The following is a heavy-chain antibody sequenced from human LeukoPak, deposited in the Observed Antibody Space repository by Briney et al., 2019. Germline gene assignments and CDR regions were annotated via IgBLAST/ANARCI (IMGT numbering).Heavy chain of an antibody. V-gene: IGHV3-23*01. Sequence: GGSLTLSCAASGFTFSSYARSWVRQAPGKGLEWVSAISGSGGSTYYAHTVKGRFTISRDNSKNTLYLQMNRLRAEDTAVYYCAKSDSGSYYWGLVYFDYWGQGTLVTVSS. CDR2: ISGSGGST. CDR1: GFTFSSYA. CDR3: AKSDSGSYYWGLVYFDY. J-gene: IGHJ4*02. D-gene: IGHD1-26*01.